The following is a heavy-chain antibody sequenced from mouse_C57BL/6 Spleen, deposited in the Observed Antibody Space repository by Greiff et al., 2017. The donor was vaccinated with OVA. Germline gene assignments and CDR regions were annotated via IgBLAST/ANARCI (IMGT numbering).Heavy chain of an antibody. J-gene: IGHJ3*01. CDR2: IDPSDSYT. V-gene: IGHV1-59*01. CDR1: GYTFTSYW. Sequence: QVQLQQPGAELVRPGTSVKLSCKASGYTFTSYWMHWVKQRPGQGLEWIGVIDPSDSYTNYNQKFKGKATLTVDTSSSTAYMQLSSLTSEDSAVYYCARLDYYGSSYEDWFAYWGQGTLVTVSA. CDR3: ARLDYYGSSYEDWFAY. D-gene: IGHD1-1*01.